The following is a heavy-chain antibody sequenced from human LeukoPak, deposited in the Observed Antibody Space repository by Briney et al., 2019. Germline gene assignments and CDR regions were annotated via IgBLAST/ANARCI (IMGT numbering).Heavy chain of an antibody. CDR1: GFTFSSYA. J-gene: IGHJ6*02. Sequence: PGGSLRLSCAASGFTFSSYAMTWVRQAPGKGLEWVSVLTGSGGSTYYADSVKGRFTISRDNSKNTLYLQMNSLRADDTAVYYCAKEYSGTSYYHFVMDVWGQGTTVTVSS. CDR2: LTGSGGST. D-gene: IGHD1-26*01. CDR3: AKEYSGTSYYHFVMDV. V-gene: IGHV3-23*01.